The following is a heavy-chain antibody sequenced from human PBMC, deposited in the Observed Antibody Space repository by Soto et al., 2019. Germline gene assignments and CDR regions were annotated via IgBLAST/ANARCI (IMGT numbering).Heavy chain of an antibody. J-gene: IGHJ6*02. CDR3: ARAVVLTFTRFYDMDV. Sequence: QVQLVQSGAEVKTPGSSVKVSCKASGGTFSSYSINWVRQAPGQGLEWMGRLIPMFGTTDYAQRFQGRVTFTADESTSTSSMEVTTLTSEATAVYYCARAVVLTFTRFYDMDVWGQGTTVTVSS. D-gene: IGHD3-9*01. CDR2: LIPMFGTT. CDR1: GGTFSSYS. V-gene: IGHV1-69*18.